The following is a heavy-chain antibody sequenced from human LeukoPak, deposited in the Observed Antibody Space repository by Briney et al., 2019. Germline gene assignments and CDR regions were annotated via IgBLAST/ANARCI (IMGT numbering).Heavy chain of an antibody. CDR1: GFTFNNYA. Sequence: PGRSLRLSCAASGFTFNNYAMHWVRQAPGKGLEWVAVISYDGSNKYYADSVKGRFTISRDNSKSTLYLQMNSLRADDTAVYYCARDLSRGGSEPEYYFDYWGQETLVTVSS. J-gene: IGHJ4*02. CDR3: ARDLSRGGSEPEYYFDY. V-gene: IGHV3-30-3*01. CDR2: ISYDGSNK. D-gene: IGHD3-10*01.